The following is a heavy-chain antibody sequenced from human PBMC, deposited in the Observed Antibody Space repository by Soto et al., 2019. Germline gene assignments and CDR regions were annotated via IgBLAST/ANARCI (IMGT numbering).Heavy chain of an antibody. J-gene: IGHJ6*03. V-gene: IGHV3-9*01. D-gene: IGHD4-17*01. CDR3: AKEYGDYDYYYYYMDV. CDR2: ISWNSGSI. CDR1: GFTFDDYA. Sequence: GGSLRLSCAASGFTFDDYAMHWVRQAPGKGLEWVSGISWNSGSIGYADSVKGRFTISRDNAKNSLYLQMNSLRAGDTALYYCAKEYGDYDYYYYYMDVWGKGTTVTVSS.